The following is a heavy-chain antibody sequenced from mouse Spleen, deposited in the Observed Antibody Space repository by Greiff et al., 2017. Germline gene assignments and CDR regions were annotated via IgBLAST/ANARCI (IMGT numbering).Heavy chain of an antibody. Sequence: VQLQQSGAELVRPGALVKLSCKASGFNIKDYYMHWVKQRPEQGLEWIGWIDPENGNTIYDPKFQGKASITADTSSNTAYLQLSSLTSEDTAVYYCAPFITTVVAKGWFAYWGQGTLVTVSA. CDR1: GFNIKDYY. CDR3: APFITTVVAKGWFAY. D-gene: IGHD1-1*01. J-gene: IGHJ3*01. V-gene: IGHV14-1*02. CDR2: IDPENGNT.